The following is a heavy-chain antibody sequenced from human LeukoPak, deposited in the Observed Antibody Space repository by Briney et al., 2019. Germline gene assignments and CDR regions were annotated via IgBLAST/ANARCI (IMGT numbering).Heavy chain of an antibody. D-gene: IGHD3-10*01. CDR2: IYYSGST. J-gene: IGHJ4*02. Sequence: SETRSLTCTVSGGSISSYYWSWIRQPPGKGLEWIGYIYYSGSTNYNPSLKSRVTISVDTSKNQFSLKLSSVTAADTAVYYCASGFPMVHFDYWGQGTLVTVSS. V-gene: IGHV4-59*08. CDR1: GGSISSYY. CDR3: ASGFPMVHFDY.